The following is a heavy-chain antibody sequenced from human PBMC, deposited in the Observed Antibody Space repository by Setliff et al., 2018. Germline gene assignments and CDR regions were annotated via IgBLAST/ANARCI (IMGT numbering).Heavy chain of an antibody. CDR2: IYTSGST. V-gene: IGHV4-61*05. Sequence: SETLSLTCTVSGGSIRSSTHYWGWIRQPPGKGLEWIGYIYTSGSTNYNPSLKSRVTISVDTSKNQFSLKLSSVTAADTAVYYCARGPRYDYESSGYHCMKRFDYWGQGTLVTVSS. CDR3: ARGPRYDYESSGYHCMKRFDY. J-gene: IGHJ4*02. CDR1: GGSIRSSTHY. D-gene: IGHD3-22*01.